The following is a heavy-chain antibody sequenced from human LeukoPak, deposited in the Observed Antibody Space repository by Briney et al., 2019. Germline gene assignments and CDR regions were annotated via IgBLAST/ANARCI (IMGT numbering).Heavy chain of an antibody. Sequence: PSETLSLTCTVSGGSISSSSAYWGWIRQPPGKGLEWIGSIYYSKNTYYNPSLKSRVTISADTSKNQFSLTLGSVTAADTAVYYCASANTIGCCSGGSCYSEDYWGQGTLVTVSS. CDR1: GGSISSSSAY. CDR2: IYYSKNT. D-gene: IGHD2-15*01. J-gene: IGHJ4*02. CDR3: ASANTIGCCSGGSCYSEDY. V-gene: IGHV4-39*01.